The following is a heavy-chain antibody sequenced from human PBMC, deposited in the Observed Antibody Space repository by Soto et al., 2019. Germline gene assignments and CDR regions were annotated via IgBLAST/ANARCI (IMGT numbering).Heavy chain of an antibody. CDR1: GGSISSGGYY. V-gene: IGHV4-31*03. CDR3: ARGSTYYGSGSYYPF. CDR2: ISYSGST. D-gene: IGHD3-10*01. Sequence: PSETLSLTCTVSGGSISSGGYYWSWIRQHPGTGLEWIGHISYSGSTYYNTSLKSRVTISVDTSKNQFSLKLSSVTAADTAVYYCARGSTYYGSGSYYPFWGQGTLVTVSS. J-gene: IGHJ4*02.